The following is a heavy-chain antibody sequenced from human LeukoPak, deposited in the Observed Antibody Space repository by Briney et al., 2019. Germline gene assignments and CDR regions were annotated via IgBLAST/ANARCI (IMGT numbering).Heavy chain of an antibody. J-gene: IGHJ4*02. Sequence: SHTLSLTCAISGDSVSSNSATWNWIRQSPSRGLEWLGRTYYRSKWSSYSAVSVNSRITINTDTTKNQFSLQVNSVTPDDTAIYYCARVKCMAVGSLYYLDSLRQGSLVSV. D-gene: IGHD6-19*01. CDR2: TYYRSKWSS. CDR1: GDSVSSNSAT. CDR3: ARVKCMAVGSLYYLDS. V-gene: IGHV6-1*01.